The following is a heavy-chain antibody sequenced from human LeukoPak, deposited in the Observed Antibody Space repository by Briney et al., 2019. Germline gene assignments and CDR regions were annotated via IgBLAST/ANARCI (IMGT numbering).Heavy chain of an antibody. Sequence: SETLSLTCAVYGGSFSGYYWSWIRQPPGKGLEWIGEINHSGSTNYNPSLKSRVTISVDTSKNQFSLKLSSVTAADTAVYYCARSGGTHYFDYWGRGTLVTVSS. V-gene: IGHV4-34*01. CDR1: GGSFSGYY. D-gene: IGHD1-1*01. J-gene: IGHJ4*02. CDR2: INHSGST. CDR3: ARSGGTHYFDY.